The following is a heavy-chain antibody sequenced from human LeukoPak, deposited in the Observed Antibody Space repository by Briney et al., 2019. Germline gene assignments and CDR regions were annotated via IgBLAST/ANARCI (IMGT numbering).Heavy chain of an antibody. D-gene: IGHD3-10*01. CDR2: INPDGTDT. CDR3: ARVSGPGLDEYFHL. Sequence: GVSLRLSCAASGFTLSGAWMHWVRQDPGKGLVWVSRINPDGTDTRYADSVKGRFTISRDDAKNTLYLHMNSLRAEDTAVYYCARVSGPGLDEYFHLWGQGTLVTVSS. CDR1: GFTLSGAW. J-gene: IGHJ1*01. V-gene: IGHV3-74*01.